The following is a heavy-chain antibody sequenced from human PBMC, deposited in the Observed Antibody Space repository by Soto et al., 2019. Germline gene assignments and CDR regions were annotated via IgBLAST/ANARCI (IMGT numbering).Heavy chain of an antibody. CDR1: GFTFSSYW. J-gene: IGHJ4*02. CDR3: AREHYGDYPMY. D-gene: IGHD4-17*01. V-gene: IGHV3-7*01. CDR2: IKQDGSEK. Sequence: EVQLVESGGGLVQPGGSLRLSCAASGFTFSSYWMSWVRQAPGKGLEWVANIKQDGSEKYYVDSVKGRFTISRDNAKNSLYPQMNSLRAEDTAVYYCAREHYGDYPMYWGQGTLVTVSS.